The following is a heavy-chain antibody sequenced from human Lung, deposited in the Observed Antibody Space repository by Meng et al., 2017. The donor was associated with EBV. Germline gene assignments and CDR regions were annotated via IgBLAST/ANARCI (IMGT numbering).Heavy chain of an antibody. V-gene: IGHV4-30-4*01. Sequence: VVRQESGPGRVKPSGPLSLPCTVSGGSNSSGDYYWSWIRQPPGKGLEWIGYIYYSGSTYYNPSLKSRVTISVDTSKNQFSLKLSSVTAADTAVYYCAREWCSGGSCYPDYWGQGTLVTVSS. J-gene: IGHJ4*02. CDR3: AREWCSGGSCYPDY. CDR1: GGSNSSGDYY. D-gene: IGHD2-15*01. CDR2: IYYSGST.